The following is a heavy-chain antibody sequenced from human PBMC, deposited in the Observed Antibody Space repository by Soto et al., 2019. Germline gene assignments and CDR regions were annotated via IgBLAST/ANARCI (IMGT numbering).Heavy chain of an antibody. D-gene: IGHD3-10*01. CDR2: IYWDNDK. CDR3: AHNNYYGSGSVY. CDR1: GFSLNTRGVG. Sequence: QITLKESGPTLVKPTQTLTLTCAFSGFSLNTRGVGVGWIRQPPGKALEWLALIYWDNDKRYSPHLKSRLTIPKDPPKNHVVLMMTDMDPVDTATYYCAHNNYYGSGSVYWGQGTLVTVSS. J-gene: IGHJ4*02. V-gene: IGHV2-5*02.